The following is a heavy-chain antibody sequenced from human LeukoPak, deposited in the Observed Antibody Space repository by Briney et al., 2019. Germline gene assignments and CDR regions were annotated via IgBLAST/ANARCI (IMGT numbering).Heavy chain of an antibody. J-gene: IGHJ5*02. CDR2: IFYSGST. Sequence: SETLSLTCTVSGDSISNYYWSWIRQPPGKGLEWIGYIFYSGSTNYNPSLKSRVTISVDTSKNQFSLKVSSVTAADTAVYYCARTYDFWSGYLLGPWGQGTLVTVSS. CDR1: GDSISNYY. D-gene: IGHD3-3*01. V-gene: IGHV4-59*01. CDR3: ARTYDFWSGYLLGP.